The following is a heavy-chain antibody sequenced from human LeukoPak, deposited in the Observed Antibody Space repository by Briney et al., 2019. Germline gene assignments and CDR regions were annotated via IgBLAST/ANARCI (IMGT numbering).Heavy chain of an antibody. CDR3: ARFAVGGSYYYYMDV. D-gene: IGHD6-25*01. J-gene: IGHJ6*03. CDR2: IGTSSTTI. CDR1: GFTFSSYT. V-gene: IGHV3-48*01. Sequence: PGGSLRLSCAASGFTFSSYTMNWVRQPPGKGLEWVSNIGTSSTTIYYADSVKGRFTISRDNAKNSLYLQMNSLRADDTAVYYCARFAVGGSYYYYMDVWGKGTTVTVSS.